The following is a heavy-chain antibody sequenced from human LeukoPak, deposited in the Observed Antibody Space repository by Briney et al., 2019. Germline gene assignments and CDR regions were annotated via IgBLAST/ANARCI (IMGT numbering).Heavy chain of an antibody. J-gene: IGHJ4*02. Sequence: RASVKVSCKASGYTFTSYSIHWVRQAPGQGLEWMGIINPSGGTTTYTQKFQGRVTMTRDMSTSTVYMELSSLRSEDTGVYYCAREGGDTPMVKFDSWGQGTLVTVSS. D-gene: IGHD5-18*01. CDR2: INPSGGTT. CDR1: GYTFTSYS. CDR3: AREGGDTPMVKFDS. V-gene: IGHV1-46*01.